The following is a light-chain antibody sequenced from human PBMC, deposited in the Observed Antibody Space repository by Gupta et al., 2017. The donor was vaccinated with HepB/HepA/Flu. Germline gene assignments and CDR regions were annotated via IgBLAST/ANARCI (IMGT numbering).Light chain of an antibody. J-gene: IGKJ2*01. CDR3: QQYGSYYT. CDR1: QSITTW. CDR2: KAS. Sequence: DIQMTQSPPSLSASVGDRVTITCRASQSITTWLAWYQQSPGETPKLLIHKASTLESGVPSRFSGSGSGTEFNLTISSVQPDDFATYYCQQYGSYYTFGQGTRLEIK. V-gene: IGKV1-5*03.